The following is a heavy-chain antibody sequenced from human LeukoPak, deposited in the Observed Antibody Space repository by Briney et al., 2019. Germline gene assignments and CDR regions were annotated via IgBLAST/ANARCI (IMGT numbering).Heavy chain of an antibody. CDR3: ARSASPPIAAAGLDY. J-gene: IGHJ4*02. CDR1: GGSISSYY. V-gene: IGHV4-59*08. D-gene: IGHD6-13*01. Sequence: SETLSLTCTVSGGSISSYYWSWIRQPPGKGLEWIWYIYYSGSTNYNPSLKSRVTISVDTSKNQFSLKLSSVTAADTAVYYCARSASPPIAAAGLDYWGQGTLVTVSS. CDR2: IYYSGST.